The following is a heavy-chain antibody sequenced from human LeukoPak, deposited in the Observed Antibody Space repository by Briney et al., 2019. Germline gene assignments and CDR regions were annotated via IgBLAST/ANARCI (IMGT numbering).Heavy chain of an antibody. CDR1: GGSFSGYY. CDR3: ASFRWGVGFEY. V-gene: IGHV4-34*01. Sequence: SETLSLTCAVYGGSFSGYYWSCIRQTPGKGLEWIGEINHSGSTNYNPSLKSRLTASVDTAKNQFSLKLNSLTAADTAVYYCASFRWGVGFEYWGQGTLVTVSS. CDR2: INHSGST. J-gene: IGHJ4*02. D-gene: IGHD3-16*01.